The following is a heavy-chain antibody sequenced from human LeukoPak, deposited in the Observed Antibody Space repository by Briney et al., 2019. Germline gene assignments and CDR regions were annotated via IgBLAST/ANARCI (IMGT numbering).Heavy chain of an antibody. CDR3: AVGGISYYYYMSV. CDR1: GGSISSQH. Sequence: PSETLSLTCTVSGGSISSQHWSWIRQPPGKGLEWIGYIYYSGNINYNPSLKSRVTISVDTSNNQFSLKLRSVTAADTAVYYCAVGGISYYYYMSVWGKGTTVTVSS. V-gene: IGHV4-59*11. J-gene: IGHJ6*03. CDR2: IYYSGNI. D-gene: IGHD1-14*01.